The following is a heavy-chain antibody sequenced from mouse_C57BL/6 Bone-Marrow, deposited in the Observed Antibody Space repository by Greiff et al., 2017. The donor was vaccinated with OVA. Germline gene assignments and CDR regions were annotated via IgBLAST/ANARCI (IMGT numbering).Heavy chain of an antibody. V-gene: IGHV14-4*01. CDR2: IDPENGDT. J-gene: IGHJ2*01. CDR3: TTQEYYGSPYYFGC. CDR1: GFNINDDY. D-gene: IGHD1-1*01. Sequence: VQLKESGAELVRPGASVKLSCTASGFNINDDYMHWVKQRPEQGLEWIGWIDPENGDTEYASKFQGKATITADTTSNTAYLQLSSLTSEDTAVYYCTTQEYYGSPYYFGCWGQGTTRTVSS.